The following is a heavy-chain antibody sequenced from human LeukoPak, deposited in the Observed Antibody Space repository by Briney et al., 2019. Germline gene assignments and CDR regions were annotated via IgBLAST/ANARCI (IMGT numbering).Heavy chain of an antibody. D-gene: IGHD6-13*01. CDR3: AREGLAAADGYYYYYGMDV. V-gene: IGHV3-53*01. J-gene: IGHJ6*02. CDR1: GFTVSSNY. Sequence: PGGSLRLSCAASGFTVSSNYMSWVRQAPGKGLEWVSDIYSGGSTYYADSVKGRFTISRDNSKNTLYLQMNSLRAEDTAVYYCAREGLAAADGYYYYYGMDVWGQGTTVTVSS. CDR2: IYSGGST.